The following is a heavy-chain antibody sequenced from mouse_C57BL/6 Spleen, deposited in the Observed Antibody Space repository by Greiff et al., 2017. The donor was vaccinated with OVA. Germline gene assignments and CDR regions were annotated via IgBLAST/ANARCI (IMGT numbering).Heavy chain of an antibody. CDR1: GYTFTSYW. D-gene: IGHD2-2*01. V-gene: IGHV1-55*01. CDR3: AREELWIRGGFAY. J-gene: IGHJ3*01. CDR2: IYPGSGST. Sequence: VKLLESGAELVKPGASVKMSCKASGYTFTSYWMTWVKQRPGQGLEWIGDIYPGSGSTNYNEKFKSKATLTVDKSSSTAYMQLSSLTSEDSAVYYCAREELWIRGGFAYWGQGTLVTVSA.